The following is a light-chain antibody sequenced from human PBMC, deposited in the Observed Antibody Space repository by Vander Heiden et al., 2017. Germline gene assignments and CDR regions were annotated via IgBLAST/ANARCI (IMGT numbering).Light chain of an antibody. J-gene: IGLJ3*02. V-gene: IGLV3-27*01. CDR3: FSAADNKMV. CDR1: VLTKNF. CDR2: KVT. Sequence: SYELTQPSSVSVSPGQTATITCSGDVLTKNFARWFQQKPGQAPVLVIYKVTERPSGISERFSGSSSGTTVTLTISGAQVEDEADYYCFSAADNKMVFGGGTKLTVL.